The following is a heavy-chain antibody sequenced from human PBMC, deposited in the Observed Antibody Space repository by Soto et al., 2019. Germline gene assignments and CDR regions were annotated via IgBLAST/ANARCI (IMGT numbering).Heavy chain of an antibody. D-gene: IGHD7-27*01. J-gene: IGHJ4*03. CDR3: ARDTGLAPTVWGY. Sequence: QVQLQESGPGLVKPSQTLSLTCSVSGDSIRGGGHYWNWIRQSPGKGLEWIGYVYHSGSTHYNPSLRGRLTISIDTSKNHFSLMLISVTAADTALYYCARDTGLAPTVWGYWGHGTQVTVSS. CDR2: VYHSGST. V-gene: IGHV4-31*03. CDR1: GDSIRGGGHY.